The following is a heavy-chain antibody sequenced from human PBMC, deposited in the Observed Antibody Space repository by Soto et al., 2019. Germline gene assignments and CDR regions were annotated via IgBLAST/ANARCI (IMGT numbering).Heavy chain of an antibody. CDR3: AGARMSEIEVAELDY. CDR2: IIPILGIA. D-gene: IGHD6-19*01. CDR1: GGTFSSYT. V-gene: IGHV1-69*02. J-gene: IGHJ4*02. Sequence: QVQLVQSGAEVKKPGSSVKVSCKASGGTFSSYTISWVRQAPGQGLEWMGRIIPILGIANYAQKCQGRVTITADKSTSTAYMELSSLRSEDTAVYYCAGARMSEIEVAELDYWGQGTLVTVSS.